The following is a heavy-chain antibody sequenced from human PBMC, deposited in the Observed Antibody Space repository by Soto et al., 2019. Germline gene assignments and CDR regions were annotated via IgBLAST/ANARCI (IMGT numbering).Heavy chain of an antibody. J-gene: IGHJ4*02. D-gene: IGHD3-10*01. CDR1: GGSISSGGYY. Sequence: SETLSLTCTVSGGSISSGGYYWSWIRQHPGKGLEWIGYIYYSGSTYYNPSLKSRVTISVDTSKNQFSLKLSSVTAADTAVYYCAREKPTYYYGSGSSGGYFDYWGQGTLVTVSS. V-gene: IGHV4-31*03. CDR2: IYYSGST. CDR3: AREKPTYYYGSGSSGGYFDY.